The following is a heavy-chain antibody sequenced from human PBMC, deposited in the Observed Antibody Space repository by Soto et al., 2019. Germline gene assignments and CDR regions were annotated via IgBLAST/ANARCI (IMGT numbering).Heavy chain of an antibody. CDR3: ARDSGYGSVDAVNHYFAY. V-gene: IGHV3-7*01. D-gene: IGHD3-10*01. J-gene: IGHJ4*02. Sequence: EVQVVESGGKLVQPGGSLRLSCVGSGFTFRYFWMSWVRQAPGGGLEWVARIKFNGIETQYADSVKGRFTNSRDNADNSVYLQINSLRGEDTAMYYCARDSGYGSVDAVNHYFAYWGQGTLVTVTS. CDR1: GFTFRYFW. CDR2: IKFNGIET.